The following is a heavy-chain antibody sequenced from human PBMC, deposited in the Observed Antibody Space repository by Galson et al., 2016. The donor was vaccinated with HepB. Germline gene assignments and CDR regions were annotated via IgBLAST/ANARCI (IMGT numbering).Heavy chain of an antibody. D-gene: IGHD3-22*01. CDR2: LYFGGNT. CDR3: ARRPYSYFDDSTSLDS. Sequence: ETLSLTCSVSGGSIGPGAYYWDWIRQSPGKGLEWIGNLYFGGNTYYNPSLRSRVTISVAASKNEFSLKLTSVTAADTAVYYCARRPYSYFDDSTSLDSWGQGTLVTVSS. CDR1: GGSIGPGAYY. V-gene: IGHV4-39*01. J-gene: IGHJ4*02.